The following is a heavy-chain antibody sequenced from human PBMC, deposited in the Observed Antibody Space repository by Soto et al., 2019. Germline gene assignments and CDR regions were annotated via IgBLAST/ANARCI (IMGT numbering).Heavy chain of an antibody. CDR2: IYYSGST. J-gene: IGHJ4*02. D-gene: IGHD3-22*01. CDR1: GGSISSGDYY. CDR3: ARLARYYYDSSGSQPDY. V-gene: IGHV4-30-4*01. Sequence: LSLTCTVSGGSISSGDYYWSWIRQPPGKGLEWIGYIYYSGSTYYNPSLKSRVTISVDTSKNQFSLKLSSVTAADTAVYYCARLARYYYDSSGSQPDYWGQGTLVTVSS.